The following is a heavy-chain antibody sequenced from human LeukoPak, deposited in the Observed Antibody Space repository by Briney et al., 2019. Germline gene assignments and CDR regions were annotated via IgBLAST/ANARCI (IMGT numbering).Heavy chain of an antibody. CDR3: ARSNDARRPDVPRYYYYYMDV. CDR1: EGTFSGYP. D-gene: IGHD1-1*01. J-gene: IGHJ6*03. CDR2: IIPIFVTA. V-gene: IGHV1-69*05. Sequence: ASGKFSCKALEGTFSGYPIGWVRQALEQGLDWLGGIIPIFVTANYAQKFQGRVTITTDESTSTAYMELSSLRSEDTAVYYCARSNDARRPDVPRYYYYYMDVWGKGTTVTVSS.